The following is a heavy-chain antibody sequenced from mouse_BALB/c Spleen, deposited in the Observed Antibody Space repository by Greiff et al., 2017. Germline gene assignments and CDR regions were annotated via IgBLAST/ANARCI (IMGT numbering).Heavy chain of an antibody. D-gene: IGHD1-1*01. CDR2: ISSGGSYT. CDR1: GFTFSSYA. Sequence: EVNVVESGGGLVKPGGSLKLSCAASGFTFSSYAMSWVRQSPEKRLEWVAEISSGGSYTYYPDTVTGRFTISRDNAKNTLYLEMSSLRSEDTAMYYCARFITKWYFDVWGAGTTVTVSS. V-gene: IGHV5-9-4*01. CDR3: ARFITKWYFDV. J-gene: IGHJ1*01.